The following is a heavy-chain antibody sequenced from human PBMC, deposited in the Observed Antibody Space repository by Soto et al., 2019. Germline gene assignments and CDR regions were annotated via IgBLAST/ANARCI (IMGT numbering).Heavy chain of an antibody. J-gene: IGHJ5*02. CDR1: GGSFSGYY. Sequence: TLSLTCAVYGGSFSGYYWSWIRQPPGKGLEWIGEINHSGSTNYNPSLKSRVTISVDTSKNQFSLKLRSVTAADTAVYYCARNTYYYDSSGYFQNWFDPWGQGTLVTVSS. V-gene: IGHV4-34*01. D-gene: IGHD3-22*01. CDR2: INHSGST. CDR3: ARNTYYYDSSGYFQNWFDP.